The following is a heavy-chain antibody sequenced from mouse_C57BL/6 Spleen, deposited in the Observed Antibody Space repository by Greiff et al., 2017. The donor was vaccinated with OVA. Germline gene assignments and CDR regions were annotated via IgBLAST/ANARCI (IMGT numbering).Heavy chain of an antibody. J-gene: IGHJ3*01. Sequence: VQLQQPGAELVKPGASVKLSCKASGYTFTSYWMHWVKQRPGQGLEWIGMIHPNSGSTNYNEKFKSKATLTVDKSSSTAYMQLSSLTSEDSAVYYCARLGDSSGYDAWFAYWGQGTLVTVSA. CDR2: IHPNSGST. CDR1: GYTFTSYW. D-gene: IGHD3-2*02. CDR3: ARLGDSSGYDAWFAY. V-gene: IGHV1-64*01.